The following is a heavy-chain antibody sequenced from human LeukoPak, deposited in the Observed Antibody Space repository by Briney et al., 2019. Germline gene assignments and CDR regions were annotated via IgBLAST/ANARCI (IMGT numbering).Heavy chain of an antibody. Sequence: GASVKVSCKASGYTFTTYDINWVRQATGQGLEWMGWMNPNSGNTGYAQKFQGGVTITRNTSISTAYMELSSLRSEDTAVYYCARGRVVPAAIYYYYYYMDVWGKGTTVTVSS. CDR2: MNPNSGNT. CDR3: ARGRVVPAAIYYYYYYMDV. J-gene: IGHJ6*03. V-gene: IGHV1-8*01. D-gene: IGHD2-2*01. CDR1: GYTFTTYD.